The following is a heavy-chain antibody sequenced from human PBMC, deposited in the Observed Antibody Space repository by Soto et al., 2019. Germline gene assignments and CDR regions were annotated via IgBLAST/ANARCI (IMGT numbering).Heavy chain of an antibody. CDR2: IYYRGSTYYIHYNGST. D-gene: IGHD3-10*01. CDR3: ARGGGTFGELFDY. CDR1: GGSISSGGYY. J-gene: IGHJ4*02. Sequence: QVQLQESGPGLVKPSQTLSLTCTVSGGSISSGGYYWSWIRQHPGKGLEWIGYIYYRGSTYYIHYNGSTYSNPSLKSRVTISVDTSKNQFSLKLSSVTAADTAVYYCARGGGTFGELFDYWGQGTLVTVSS. V-gene: IGHV4-31*03.